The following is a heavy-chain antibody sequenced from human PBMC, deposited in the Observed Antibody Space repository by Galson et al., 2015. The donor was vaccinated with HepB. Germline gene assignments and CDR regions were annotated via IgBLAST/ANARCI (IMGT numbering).Heavy chain of an antibody. V-gene: IGHV3-21*01. Sequence: SLRLSCAASGFTFSSYSMNWVRQAPGKGLEWVSSISSSSSYIYYADSVKGRFTISRDNAKNSLYLQMNSLRAEDTAVYYCARDHYDSSGYIWYFDLWGRGTLVTVSS. CDR1: GFTFSSYS. J-gene: IGHJ2*01. CDR2: ISSSSSYI. CDR3: ARDHYDSSGYIWYFDL. D-gene: IGHD3-22*01.